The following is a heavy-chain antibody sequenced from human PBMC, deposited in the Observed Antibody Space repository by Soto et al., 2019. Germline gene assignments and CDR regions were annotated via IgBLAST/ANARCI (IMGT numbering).Heavy chain of an antibody. V-gene: IGHV4-59*02. CDR2: VHYSGNT. CDR1: GDSVRSYY. D-gene: IGHD3-16*01. Sequence: QVHLQESGPGLVKPSETLSLTCSVSGDSVRSYYWSWVRQPPGKGLEWLGFVHYSGNTKYNPSLRGRGINAGGTSKNQPSLKLESVAGSDPAGYYCGRESEGGGRHGWVDPWGQGTLVTVSS. J-gene: IGHJ5*02. CDR3: GRESEGGGRHGWVDP.